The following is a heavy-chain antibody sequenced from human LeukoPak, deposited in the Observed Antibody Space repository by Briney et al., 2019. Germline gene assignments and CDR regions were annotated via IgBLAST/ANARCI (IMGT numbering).Heavy chain of an antibody. CDR3: ARDSGSLLASDY. CDR2: INPNSGGT. V-gene: IGHV1-2*02. D-gene: IGHD1-26*01. CDR1: GYTFTGYY. Sequence: ASVKVTCKASGYTFTGYYMHWVRQAPGQGLEWMGWINPNSGGTNYAQKFQGRVTMTRDTSISTAYMELSRLRSDDTAVYYCARDSGSLLASDYWGQGTLVTVSS. J-gene: IGHJ4*02.